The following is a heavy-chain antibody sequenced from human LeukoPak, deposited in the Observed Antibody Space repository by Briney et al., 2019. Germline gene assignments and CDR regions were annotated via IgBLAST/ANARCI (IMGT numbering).Heavy chain of an antibody. Sequence: ASVKVSCKASGYTFTGYYMHWVRQATGQGLEWMGWISAYNGNTNYAQKLQGRVTMTTDTSTSTAYMELRSLRSDDTAVYYCARGGYYYDSSGYYSTKRRGIPYDYWGQGTLVTVSS. CDR1: GYTFTGYY. CDR3: ARGGYYYDSSGYYSTKRRGIPYDY. CDR2: ISAYNGNT. J-gene: IGHJ4*02. D-gene: IGHD3-22*01. V-gene: IGHV1-18*04.